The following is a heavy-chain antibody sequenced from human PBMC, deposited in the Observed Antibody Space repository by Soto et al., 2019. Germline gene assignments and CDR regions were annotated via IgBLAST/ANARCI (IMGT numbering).Heavy chain of an antibody. V-gene: IGHV5-10-1*01. D-gene: IGHD2-21*02. CDR1: GYSFTSYW. CDR2: IDPSDSYT. Sequence: GESLKISCKGSGYSFTSYWISWVRQMPGKGLEWMGRIDPSDSYTNYSPSFQGHVTISADKSISTAYLQWSSLKASDTAMYYCARHWACGGDCHSGYWFDPWGQGTLVTVSS. CDR3: ARHWACGGDCHSGYWFDP. J-gene: IGHJ5*02.